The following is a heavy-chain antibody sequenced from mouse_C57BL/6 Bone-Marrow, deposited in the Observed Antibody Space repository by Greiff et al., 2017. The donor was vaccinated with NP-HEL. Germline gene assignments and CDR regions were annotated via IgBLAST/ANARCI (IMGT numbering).Heavy chain of an antibody. CDR2: ISDGGSYT. CDR1: GFTFSSYA. Sequence: EVHLVESGGGLVKPGGSLKLSCAASGFTFSSYAMSWVRQTPEKRLEWVATISDGGSYTYYPDNVKGRFTISGDNAKNNLYLQMSHLKSEDTAMYYCARVWDAGWFAYWGQGTLVTVSA. J-gene: IGHJ3*01. D-gene: IGHD4-1*01. CDR3: ARVWDAGWFAY. V-gene: IGHV5-4*01.